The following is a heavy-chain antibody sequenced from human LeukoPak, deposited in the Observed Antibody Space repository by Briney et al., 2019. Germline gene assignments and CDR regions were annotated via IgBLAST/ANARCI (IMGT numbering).Heavy chain of an antibody. D-gene: IGHD3-10*01. CDR1: GGSFSGYH. CDR3: ARHVSGRWFGDDYPYYADV. Sequence: MTSETLSPTCAVYGGSFSGYHWSWIRQNTGKGLEWIGEIDPYGGSNYNPSLKSRVTISVDTSKNQFSLKLNSVTAADTALYYCARHVSGRWFGDDYPYYADVWGQGTTVT. J-gene: IGHJ6*02. CDR2: IDPYGGS. V-gene: IGHV4-34*01.